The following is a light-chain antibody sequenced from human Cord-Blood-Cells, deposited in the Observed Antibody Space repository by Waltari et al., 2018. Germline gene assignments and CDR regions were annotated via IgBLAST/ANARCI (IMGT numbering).Light chain of an antibody. CDR3: QQSYSTPYS. Sequence: DIQMTQSPSSLSASVGDRVTTTCRASQSMSSYLNWYQQKPGKDPKLLIYAASSLQLGVPSRFSGSGSGTDFTLTISSLQPEEFATYYCQQSYSTPYSFGQGTKLEIK. V-gene: IGKV1-39*01. CDR1: QSMSSY. CDR2: AAS. J-gene: IGKJ2*03.